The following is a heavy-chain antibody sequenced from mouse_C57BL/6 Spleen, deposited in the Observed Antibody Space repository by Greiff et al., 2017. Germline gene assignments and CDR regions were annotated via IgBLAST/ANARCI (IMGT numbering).Heavy chain of an antibody. CDR3: ARDPPYYYAMDN. V-gene: IGHV1-53*01. Sequence: VQLQQPGTELVKPGASVKLSCKASGYTFTSYWMHWVKQRPGQGLEWIGNINPSNGGTNYNEKFKSKATLTADKSSSTAYMQLSSLTSEDTAVYNCARDPPYYYAMDNGGQGTSVTVSS. J-gene: IGHJ4*01. CDR2: INPSNGGT. CDR1: GYTFTSYW.